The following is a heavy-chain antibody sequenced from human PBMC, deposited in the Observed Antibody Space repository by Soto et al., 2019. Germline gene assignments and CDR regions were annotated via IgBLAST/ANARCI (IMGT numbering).Heavy chain of an antibody. CDR3: ARVRGVLRYFDY. CDR2: IYSGGST. Sequence: GGSLRLSCAASGFTVSSNYMSWVRQAPGKGLEWVSVIYSGGSTYYADSVKGRFTISRDNSKNTLYLQMNSLRADDTTVYYCARVRGVLRYFDYWGQGTLVTVSS. J-gene: IGHJ4*02. D-gene: IGHD3-10*01. V-gene: IGHV3-66*01. CDR1: GFTVSSNY.